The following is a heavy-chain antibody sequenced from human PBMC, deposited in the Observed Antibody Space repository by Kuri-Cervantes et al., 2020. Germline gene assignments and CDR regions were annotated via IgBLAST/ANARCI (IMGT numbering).Heavy chain of an antibody. CDR1: GGSISSGSYY. CDR2: IYYSGST. V-gene: IGHV4-39*07. CDR3: AREGRIPAAIINRPYFDY. Sequence: GSLRLSCTVSGGSISSGSYYWGWIRQPPGKGLEWIGSIYYSGSTYYNPSLKSRVTISVDTSKNQFSLKLSSVTAADTAVYYCAREGRIPAAIINRPYFDYWGQGTLVTVSS. D-gene: IGHD2-2*01. J-gene: IGHJ4*02.